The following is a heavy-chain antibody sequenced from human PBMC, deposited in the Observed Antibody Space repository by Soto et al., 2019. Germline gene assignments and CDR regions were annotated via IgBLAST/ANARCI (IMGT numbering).Heavy chain of an antibody. J-gene: IGHJ4*02. CDR3: ARGGAYSSSWYSVQFDY. CDR1: GGSISSGGYY. V-gene: IGHV4-31*03. CDR2: IYYSGST. D-gene: IGHD6-13*01. Sequence: SSETLSLTCTVSGGSISSGGYYWSWIRQHPGKGLEWIGYIYYSGSTYYNPSLKSRVTISVDTSKNQFSLKLSSVTAADTAVYYCARGGAYSSSWYSVQFDYWGQGTLVTVSS.